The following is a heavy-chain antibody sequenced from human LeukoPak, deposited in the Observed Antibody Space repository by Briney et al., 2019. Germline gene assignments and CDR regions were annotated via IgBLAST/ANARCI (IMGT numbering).Heavy chain of an antibody. CDR3: AKDERATTEPHHIPYYFDY. V-gene: IGHV3-23*01. CDR1: GFTFSSYG. Sequence: RGSLRLSCAASGFTFSSYGMSWVRQAPGKGLEWVSAISGSGGSSYYADSVKGRFTISRDNAKNSLYLQMNSLRDEDKAVYYCAKDERATTEPHHIPYYFDYWGQGTLVTVSS. D-gene: IGHD4-17*01. J-gene: IGHJ4*02. CDR2: ISGSGGSS.